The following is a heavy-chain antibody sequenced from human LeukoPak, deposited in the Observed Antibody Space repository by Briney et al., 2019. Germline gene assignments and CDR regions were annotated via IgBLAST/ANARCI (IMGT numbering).Heavy chain of an antibody. CDR3: ARGYSAAGYYIHFDY. V-gene: IGHV3-21*01. Sequence: PGGSLRLSCAASGFTFSSYSMNWVRQAPGKGLEWVSSISSSSSYIYYADSVKGRFTISRDNAKNSLYLQMNSLRAEDTAVYYCARGYSAAGYYIHFDYWGQGTLVTVSS. D-gene: IGHD3-9*01. CDR2: ISSSSSYI. CDR1: GFTFSSYS. J-gene: IGHJ4*02.